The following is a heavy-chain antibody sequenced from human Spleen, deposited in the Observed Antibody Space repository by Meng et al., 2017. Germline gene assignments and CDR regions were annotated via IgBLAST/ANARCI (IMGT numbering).Heavy chain of an antibody. CDR2: ISGSGGST. J-gene: IGHJ4*02. Sequence: GGSLRLSCAASGFTFSSYAMSWVRQAPGKGLEWVSAISGSGGSTYYADSVKGRFTISRDNSKNTLYLQMNSQRAEDTAVYYCAKGATYYYDSSGYYYVDYWGQGTLVTVSS. CDR1: GFTFSSYA. D-gene: IGHD3-22*01. CDR3: AKGATYYYDSSGYYYVDY. V-gene: IGHV3-23*01.